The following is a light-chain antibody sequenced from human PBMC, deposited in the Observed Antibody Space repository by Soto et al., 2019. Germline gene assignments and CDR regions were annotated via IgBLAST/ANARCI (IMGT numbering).Light chain of an antibody. J-gene: IGLJ1*01. CDR3: QSYDSSLSAFV. CDR1: SSND. V-gene: IGLV1-40*01. CDR2: SDI. Sequence: QSVLTQPPSVSGAPGQRVTISCTGTSSNDVHWYQDLPGTAPKLLIYSDINRPSGVPDRFSGSKSGTSASLTITGLQPEDEGDYYCQSYDSSLSAFVFGTGIKLIVL.